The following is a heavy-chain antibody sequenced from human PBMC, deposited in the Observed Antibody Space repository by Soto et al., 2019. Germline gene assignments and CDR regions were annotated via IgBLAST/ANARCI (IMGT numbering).Heavy chain of an antibody. CDR1: GFGFSDYG. Sequence: QVPLVESGGGVVQPGTSLRLSCAASGFGFSDYGMHWVRQAPGKGLEWVAVIWFDGSNKYYAESVKGRFTISRDNSKNTVDLQMDRLRADDTAVYYCARRRSTVTTAWFYHAMDVWGQGTTVTVSS. CDR2: IWFDGSNK. CDR3: ARRRSTVTTAWFYHAMDV. J-gene: IGHJ6*02. D-gene: IGHD4-17*01. V-gene: IGHV3-33*01.